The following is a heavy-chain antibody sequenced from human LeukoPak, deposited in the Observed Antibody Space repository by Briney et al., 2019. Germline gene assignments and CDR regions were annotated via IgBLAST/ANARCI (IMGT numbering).Heavy chain of an antibody. CDR1: GGSVSSGSYY. J-gene: IGHJ4*02. V-gene: IGHV4-61*01. Sequence: SETLSLTCTVSGGSVSSGSYYWSWIRQPPGKGLEWIGYIYYSGSTNYNPSLKSRVTISVDTSKNQFSLKLSSVTAADTAVYYCARSGSGYETYHYDYWGQGTLVTVSS. CDR2: IYYSGST. CDR3: ARSGSGYETYHYDY. D-gene: IGHD5-12*01.